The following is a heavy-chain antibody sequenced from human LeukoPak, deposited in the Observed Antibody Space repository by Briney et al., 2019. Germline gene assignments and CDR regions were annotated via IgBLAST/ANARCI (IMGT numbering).Heavy chain of an antibody. J-gene: IGHJ3*02. Sequence: ASVKVSCKASGGTFISYAISWVRQAPGQGLEWMGGIIPIFGTANYAQKFQGRVTITADESTSTAYMELSSLRSEDTAVYYCARFYSGYTTQSDAFDIWGQGTMVTVSS. D-gene: IGHD5-12*01. CDR2: IIPIFGTA. CDR1: GGTFISYA. CDR3: ARFYSGYTTQSDAFDI. V-gene: IGHV1-69*13.